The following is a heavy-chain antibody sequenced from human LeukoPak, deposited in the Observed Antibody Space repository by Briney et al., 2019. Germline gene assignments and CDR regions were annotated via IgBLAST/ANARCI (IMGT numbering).Heavy chain of an antibody. CDR3: ARGSANTIFGVVVSRFDP. D-gene: IGHD3-3*01. J-gene: IGHJ5*02. CDR2: IFYSGST. CDR1: GYTISSGYY. V-gene: IGHV4-38-2*02. Sequence: SETLSLTCTVSGYTISSGYYWGWIRQPPGKGLEWIGSIFYSGSTYYNPSLNSRVTMSVDTSKNQFSLELTSVTVADTAVYYCARGSANTIFGVVVSRFDPWGQGTLVTVS.